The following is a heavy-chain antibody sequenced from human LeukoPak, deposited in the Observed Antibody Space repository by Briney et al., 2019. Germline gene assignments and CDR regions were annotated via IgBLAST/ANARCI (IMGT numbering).Heavy chain of an antibody. J-gene: IGHJ6*03. CDR2: ISAYNGNT. CDR3: ARTENHYYYYMDV. V-gene: IGHV1-18*04. CDR1: GYTFTGYY. Sequence: GASVTVSCKASGYTFTGYYMHWVRQAPGQGLEWMGWISAYNGNTNYAQKLQGRVTMTTDTSTSTAFMELRSLRSDDTAVYYCARTENHYYYYMDVWGKGTTVTISS.